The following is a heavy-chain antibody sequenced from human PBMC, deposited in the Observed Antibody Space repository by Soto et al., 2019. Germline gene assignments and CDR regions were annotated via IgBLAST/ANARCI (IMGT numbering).Heavy chain of an antibody. CDR2: ISAYNGNT. CDR3: AREYDYSSSWYGYYYYGMDV. Sequence: QVQLVQSGAEVKKPGASVKVSCKASGYTFTSYGISWVRQAPGQGLEWMGWISAYNGNTNYAQKLQGRVTMTTDTSTSTAYMELRSLRSEDTAVYYCAREYDYSSSWYGYYYYGMDVWGQGTTVTVSS. J-gene: IGHJ6*02. D-gene: IGHD6-13*01. CDR1: GYTFTSYG. V-gene: IGHV1-18*01.